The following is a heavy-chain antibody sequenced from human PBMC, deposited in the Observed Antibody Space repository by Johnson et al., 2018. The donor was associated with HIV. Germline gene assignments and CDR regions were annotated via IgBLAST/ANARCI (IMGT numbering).Heavy chain of an antibody. Sequence: VQLVESGGGLVQPGGSLRLSCAASGFTFSSYAMSWVRQAPGKGLEWVSAISGSGGSTSYADSVKGRFTISRDNSKNTLYLQMNSLRAEDTAVYYCAKWGSLAVAAIGNAFDIWGQGTMVTVSS. CDR3: AKWGSLAVAAIGNAFDI. CDR1: GFTFSSYA. V-gene: IGHV3-23*04. J-gene: IGHJ3*02. D-gene: IGHD6-19*01. CDR2: ISGSGGST.